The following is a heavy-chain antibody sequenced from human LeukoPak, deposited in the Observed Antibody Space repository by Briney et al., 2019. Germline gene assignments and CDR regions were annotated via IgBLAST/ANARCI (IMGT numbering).Heavy chain of an antibody. V-gene: IGHV1-2*02. CDR1: GYTFTGHY. CDR3: ASSLSGGHMDV. Sequence: GASVKVSCKASGYTFTGHYMHWVRQAPGQGLEWMGWINPNSGGTDYAQKFQGRVTMTRDTSTSTVYMELSSLRSEDTAVYYCASSLSGGHMDVWGKGTTVTISS. J-gene: IGHJ6*03. CDR2: INPNSGGT. D-gene: IGHD6-19*01.